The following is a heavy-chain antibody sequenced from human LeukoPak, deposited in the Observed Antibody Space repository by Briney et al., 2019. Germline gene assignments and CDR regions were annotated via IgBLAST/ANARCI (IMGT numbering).Heavy chain of an antibody. V-gene: IGHV3-48*03. Sequence: PGGSLRLSCAASGFTFSSYEMNWVRQAPGKGLEWVSYISSSGSSIYYADSVKGRFTISRDNAKNSLYLQMNSLRAEDTAVYYCAREGHNWNDVTGGSRAFDIWGQGTMVTVSS. CDR3: AREGHNWNDVTGGSRAFDI. D-gene: IGHD1-20*01. CDR1: GFTFSSYE. J-gene: IGHJ3*02. CDR2: ISSSGSSI.